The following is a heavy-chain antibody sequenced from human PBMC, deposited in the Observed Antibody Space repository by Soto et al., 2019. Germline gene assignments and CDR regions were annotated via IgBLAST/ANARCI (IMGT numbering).Heavy chain of an antibody. CDR3: ARESEYYYDSSGLGPIYYYYGMDV. CDR1: GGSISSYY. CDR2: IYYSGST. J-gene: IGHJ6*02. V-gene: IGHV4-59*01. Sequence: SETLSLTCTVSGGSISSYYWSWIRQPPGKGLEWIGYIYYSGSTNYNPSLKSRVTISVDTSKNQFSLKLSSVTAADTAVYYCARESEYYYDSSGLGPIYYYYGMDVWGQGTTVTVS. D-gene: IGHD3-22*01.